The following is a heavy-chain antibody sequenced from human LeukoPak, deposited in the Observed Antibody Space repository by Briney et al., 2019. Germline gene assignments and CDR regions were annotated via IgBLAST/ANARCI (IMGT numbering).Heavy chain of an antibody. D-gene: IGHD3-22*01. J-gene: IGHJ3*02. CDR2: IYTSGST. V-gene: IGHV4-4*07. Sequence: SETLSLTCTVSGGSISSYYWSWIRQPAGKGLEWIGRIYTSGSTNYNPSLKSRVTMSVDTSKNQSSLKLSSVTAADTAVYYCARDFYDSSGYYFEDAFDIWGQGTMVTVSS. CDR1: GGSISSYY. CDR3: ARDFYDSSGYYFEDAFDI.